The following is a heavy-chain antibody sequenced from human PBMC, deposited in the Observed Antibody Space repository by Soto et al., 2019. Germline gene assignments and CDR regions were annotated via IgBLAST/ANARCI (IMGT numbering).Heavy chain of an antibody. D-gene: IGHD2-15*01. J-gene: IGHJ4*02. V-gene: IGHV1-18*01. CDR3: ARDDIVVVVAATGLDY. CDR2: ISAYNGNT. Sequence: ASVKVSCKASGYTFTSYDISWVRQAPGQGLEWMGWISAYNGNTNYAQKLQGRVTMTTDTSTSTAYMELRSLRSDDTAVYYCARDDIVVVVAATGLDYWGQGSLVTVSS. CDR1: GYTFTSYD.